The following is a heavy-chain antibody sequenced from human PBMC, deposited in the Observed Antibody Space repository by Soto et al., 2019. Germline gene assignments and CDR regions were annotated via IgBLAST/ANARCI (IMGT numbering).Heavy chain of an antibody. J-gene: IGHJ4*02. CDR3: AHRRLHNGAWDRGIFDY. V-gene: IGHV2-5*02. Sequence: QIALKESGPTRVKPTQTLTLTCTFSGFSLSTSGVGVGWIRQPPGKALECLALIYWDDDKRYSPSLKSRLTITKDTSKNQVVLAMTNMDPVDTATYYCAHRRLHNGAWDRGIFDYWGQGTLVTVSS. D-gene: IGHD2-8*01. CDR2: IYWDDDK. CDR1: GFSLSTSGVG.